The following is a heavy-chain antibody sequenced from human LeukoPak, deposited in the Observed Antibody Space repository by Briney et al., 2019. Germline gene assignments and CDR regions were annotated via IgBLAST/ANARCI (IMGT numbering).Heavy chain of an antibody. CDR2: IRYDASHE. Sequence: PGGSLRLSCAASGFTFDDYAMHWVRQAPGKGLEWVAFIRYDASHEYYADSVKGRFTISRDSSKNTVYLQMNSLRAEDTAVYYCAKELVPGYSGSYLNSMDVWGKGTTVTISS. CDR1: GFTFDDYA. V-gene: IGHV3-30*02. J-gene: IGHJ6*03. CDR3: AKELVPGYSGSYLNSMDV. D-gene: IGHD1-26*01.